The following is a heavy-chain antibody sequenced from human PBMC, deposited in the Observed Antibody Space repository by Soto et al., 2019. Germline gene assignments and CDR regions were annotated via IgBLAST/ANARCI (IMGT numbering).Heavy chain of an antibody. CDR2: ISSSSSYI. CDR1: GFTFSSYS. CDR3: ARDLGKKQWLVD. V-gene: IGHV3-21*01. J-gene: IGHJ4*02. D-gene: IGHD6-19*01. Sequence: GGSLILSCAASGFTFSSYSMNWVRQAPGKGLEWVSSISSSSSYIYYADSVKGRFTISRDNAKNSLYLQMNSLRAEDTAVYYCARDLGKKQWLVDWGQGTLVTVSS.